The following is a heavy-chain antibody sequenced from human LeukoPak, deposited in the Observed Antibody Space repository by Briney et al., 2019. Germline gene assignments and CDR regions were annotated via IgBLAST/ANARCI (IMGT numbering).Heavy chain of an antibody. CDR2: IGSSGGST. J-gene: IGHJ5*02. Sequence: GGSLRLSCAASGFTFSSYAMSWVRQAPGKGLEWVSAIGSSGGSTFYADSVKGRFTISRDNSKSSLYLQMDSLRAEDTAVYYCARGQWLFYNWFDPWGQGTLVTVSS. V-gene: IGHV3-23*01. CDR3: ARGQWLFYNWFDP. CDR1: GFTFSSYA. D-gene: IGHD3-22*01.